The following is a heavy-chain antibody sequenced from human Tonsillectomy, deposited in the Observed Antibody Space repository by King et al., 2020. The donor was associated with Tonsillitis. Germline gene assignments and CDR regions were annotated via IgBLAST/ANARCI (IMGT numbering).Heavy chain of an antibody. D-gene: IGHD4-17*01. J-gene: IGHJ3*02. CDR3: AREGSTQDYGNAFDI. V-gene: IGHV3-33*08. Sequence: VQLVESGGGVVQPGRSLRLSCAASGFTFSNYGMHWVRQAPGKGLEWVAVIWYEGSNKYYADSVKGRFTISRDNSKKTLYLQLNSLRAEDTAVYYCAREGSTQDYGNAFDIWGKGTMVTVSS. CDR1: GFTFSNYG. CDR2: IWYEGSNK.